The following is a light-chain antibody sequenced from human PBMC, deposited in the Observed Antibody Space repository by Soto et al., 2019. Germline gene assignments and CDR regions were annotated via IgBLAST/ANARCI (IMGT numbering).Light chain of an antibody. J-gene: IGKJ1*01. Sequence: EIVLTQSPATLSLSPGERATLSCSASQSVSSCLAWYQQKPGQPPRLLIYDASNRATGIPDRFIGSGSGTDFTLTISRLEPEDFAVYYCQQYGSSGTFGQGTKVDIK. CDR2: DAS. V-gene: IGKV3-20*01. CDR1: QSVSSC. CDR3: QQYGSSGT.